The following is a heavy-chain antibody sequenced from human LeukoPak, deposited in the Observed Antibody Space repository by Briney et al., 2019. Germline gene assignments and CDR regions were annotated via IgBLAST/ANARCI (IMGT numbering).Heavy chain of an antibody. CDR1: GGSIGSSYYY. V-gene: IGHV4-39*01. D-gene: IGHD6-6*01. CDR2: IYYSGST. J-gene: IGHJ4*02. CDR3: ARHRIAARGSFDY. Sequence: SEILSLTCTVSGGSIGSSYYYWGWIRQPPGRGLEWIGSIYYSGSTYYNPSLKSRVTISEDTSKNQFSLKLNSVTAADTAVYYCARHRIAARGSFDYWGQGTLVTVSS.